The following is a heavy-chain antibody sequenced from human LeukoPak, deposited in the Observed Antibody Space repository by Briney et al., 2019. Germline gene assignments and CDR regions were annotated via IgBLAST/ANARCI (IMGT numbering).Heavy chain of an antibody. CDR1: GGSFSGYY. D-gene: IGHD6-13*01. J-gene: IGHJ4*02. Sequence: SETLSLTCAVYGGSFSGYYWSWIRQPAGKGLEWIGEINHSGSTNYNPSLKSRVTISVDTSKNQFSLKLSSVTAADTAVYYCASGGRRSSSWYRAGYWGQGTLVTVSS. V-gene: IGHV4-34*01. CDR3: ASGGRRSSSWYRAGY. CDR2: INHSGST.